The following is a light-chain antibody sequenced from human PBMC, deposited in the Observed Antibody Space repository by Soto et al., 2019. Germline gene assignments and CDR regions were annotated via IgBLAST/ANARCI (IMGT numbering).Light chain of an antibody. Sequence: QSVLTQSASVSGSPGQSITISCTGTSSDVGNYNYVSWYQQHPGEVPKLIIFNVNNRPSGVSNRFSGSKSGNTASLTISGLQAEDEADSYCSSYTSXTTYVFGTGTKVTVL. V-gene: IGLV2-14*01. CDR3: SSYTSXTTYV. J-gene: IGLJ1*01. CDR1: SSDVGNYNY. CDR2: NVN.